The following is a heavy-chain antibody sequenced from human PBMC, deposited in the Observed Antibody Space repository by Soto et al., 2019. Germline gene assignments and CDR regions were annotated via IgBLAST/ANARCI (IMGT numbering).Heavy chain of an antibody. J-gene: IGHJ4*02. V-gene: IGHV1-69*13. CDR1: GGLFSSYA. D-gene: IGHD3-22*01. CDR2: IIPVFDTV. CDR3: ARGGSGYVWFNEF. Sequence: GASVKVSCKDTGGLFSSYAVSWVRQAPGQGLEWMGGIIPVFDTVYYAQKFQGRVAITADESTNTAYMELSSLRSEDTAMYYCARGGSGYVWFNEFWGQGTLVTVSS.